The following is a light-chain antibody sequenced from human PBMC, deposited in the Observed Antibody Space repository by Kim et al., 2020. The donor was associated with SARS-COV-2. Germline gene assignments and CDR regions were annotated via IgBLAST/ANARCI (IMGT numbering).Light chain of an antibody. Sequence: QRITVACSGSSTNTGSNPDHWYQHLPGTAPRLLIYGDSQRPSGVPARFSASKSGNSASLAIRGVQSGDETYYYCETWDDSLSGGVFGRGTQLTVL. CDR3: ETWDDSLSGGV. CDR2: GDS. J-gene: IGLJ3*02. V-gene: IGLV1-44*01. CDR1: STNTGSNP.